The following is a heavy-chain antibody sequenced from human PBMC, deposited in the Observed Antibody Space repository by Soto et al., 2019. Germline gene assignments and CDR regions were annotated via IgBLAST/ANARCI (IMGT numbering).Heavy chain of an antibody. CDR2: ISGTSSNI. CDR3: VKMTSSGWYDPVFH. CDR1: GFSFSDYY. V-gene: IGHV3-11*01. Sequence: QVQLVESGGGLVKTRGSLRLSCVASGFSFSDYYMSWVRQAPGKGLEWIAYISGTSSNIYYGDSVKGRFTISRDNAENSVFLQMNNLRAEDTARYYCVKMTSSGWYDPVFHWGQGTLVTVSS. J-gene: IGHJ4*02. D-gene: IGHD6-19*01.